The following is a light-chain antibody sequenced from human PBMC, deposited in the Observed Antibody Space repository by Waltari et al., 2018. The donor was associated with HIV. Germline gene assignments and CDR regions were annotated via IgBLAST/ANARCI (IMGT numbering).Light chain of an antibody. CDR3: GTWDNSLSAGV. Sequence: QSVLTQPPSVSAAPGQTVTISCSGSTSTIGENFVSWYQHLPGTAPRLLIYENHHRPSGTPDRFSGSKSGTSATLGITGLQAGDEAVYFCGTWDNSLSAGVFGGGTRLTVL. CDR1: TSTIGENF. J-gene: IGLJ2*01. V-gene: IGLV1-51*02. CDR2: ENH.